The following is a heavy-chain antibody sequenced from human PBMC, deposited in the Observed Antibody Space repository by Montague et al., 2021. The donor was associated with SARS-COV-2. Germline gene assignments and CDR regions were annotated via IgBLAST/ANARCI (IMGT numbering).Heavy chain of an antibody. CDR1: GGSIRTSDYY. Sequence: SETLSLTCSVSGGSIRTSDYYWSWIRQPPGKGLEWIGYIYYSGYTIYNPSLKSRITISVDTSKSQFSLRLSLVTAADTAFYYCARHRGGYNYDDYFNHWGQGTLVSVSS. CDR3: ARHRGGYNYDDYFNH. CDR2: IYYSGYT. D-gene: IGHD5-18*01. J-gene: IGHJ4*02. V-gene: IGHV4-61*05.